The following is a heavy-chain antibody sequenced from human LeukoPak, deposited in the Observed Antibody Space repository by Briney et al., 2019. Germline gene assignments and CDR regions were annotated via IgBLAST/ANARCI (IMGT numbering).Heavy chain of an antibody. Sequence: ASVKVSCKASGYSFTDYYIHWVRQAPGQGLEWMGWINPKSGVTNYAQKFQGRVTLASDTSVSTAYMDLSSLASGDTAVYYCARALGNYYDSTVYQAYWGQGQLVTVSS. D-gene: IGHD3-22*01. J-gene: IGHJ4*02. CDR1: GYSFTDYY. CDR3: ARALGNYYDSTVYQAY. V-gene: IGHV1-2*02. CDR2: INPKSGVT.